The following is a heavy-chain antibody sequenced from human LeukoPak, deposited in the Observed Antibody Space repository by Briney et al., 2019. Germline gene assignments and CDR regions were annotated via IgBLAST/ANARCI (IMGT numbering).Heavy chain of an antibody. CDR2: IHNSGST. CDR3: ARDLGYCSSTNCSTD. V-gene: IGHV4-39*07. CDR1: GGSISSSAYH. J-gene: IGHJ4*02. D-gene: IGHD2-2*01. Sequence: SETLSLTCTVSGGSISSSAYHWGWIRQPPGKGLEWIGSIHNSGSTYYNPSLKSRVTISVRTSKNQFSLKLSSVTAADTAVYYCARDLGYCSSTNCSTDWGQGTLVTVSS.